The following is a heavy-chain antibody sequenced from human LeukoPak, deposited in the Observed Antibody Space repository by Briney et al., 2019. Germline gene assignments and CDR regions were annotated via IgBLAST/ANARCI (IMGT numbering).Heavy chain of an antibody. CDR1: GFTFSSYI. CDR3: ATSSIAARPGFDY. Sequence: PGGSLRLSCAASGFTFSSYIMSWVRQAPGKGLEWVSYISSSSSTIYYADSVKGRFTISRDNAKNSLYLQMNSLRAEDTAVYYCATSSIAARPGFDYWGQGTLVTVSS. CDR2: ISSSSSTI. V-gene: IGHV3-48*04. J-gene: IGHJ4*02. D-gene: IGHD6-6*01.